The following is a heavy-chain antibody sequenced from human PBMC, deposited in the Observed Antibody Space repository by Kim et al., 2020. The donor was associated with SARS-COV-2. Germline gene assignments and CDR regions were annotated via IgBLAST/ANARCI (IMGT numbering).Heavy chain of an antibody. D-gene: IGHD2-2*01. Sequence: GGSLRLSCAASGFTFDDYAMHWVRQAPGKGLEWVSGISWNSGSIGYADSVKGRFTISRDNAKNSLYLQMNSLRAEDTALYYCAKVGVGYCSSTSCYHFDYWGQGTLVTVSS. J-gene: IGHJ4*02. CDR3: AKVGVGYCSSTSCYHFDY. CDR2: ISWNSGSI. CDR1: GFTFDDYA. V-gene: IGHV3-9*01.